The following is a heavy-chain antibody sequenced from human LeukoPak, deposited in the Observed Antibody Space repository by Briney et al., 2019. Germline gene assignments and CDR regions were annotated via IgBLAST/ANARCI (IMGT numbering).Heavy chain of an antibody. J-gene: IGHJ4*02. CDR2: ISSSGSTI. V-gene: IGHV3-11*01. CDR1: GFTFSDSY. Sequence: GGSLRLSCAASGFTFSDSYMSWIRQAPGKGLEWLPYISSSGSTIYYADSVKGRFTISRDSAKNSLYLQMNSLRAEDTAVYYCARDGSAYSYYFDYWGQGTLVTVSS. D-gene: IGHD3-22*01. CDR3: ARDGSAYSYYFDY.